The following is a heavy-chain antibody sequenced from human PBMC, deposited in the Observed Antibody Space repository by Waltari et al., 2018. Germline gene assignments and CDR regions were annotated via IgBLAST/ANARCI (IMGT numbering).Heavy chain of an antibody. J-gene: IGHJ6*02. CDR1: GGSISSYY. Sequence: QVQLQESGPGLVKPSETLSLTCTVSGGSISSYYWSWIRQPPGKGLEWIGYIYYSGSTNYNPSLKSRVTISVDTSKNQFSLKLSSVTAADTAVYYCARANGSGWYGYYYGMDVWGQGTTVTVSS. D-gene: IGHD6-19*01. CDR2: IYYSGST. CDR3: ARANGSGWYGYYYGMDV. V-gene: IGHV4-59*01.